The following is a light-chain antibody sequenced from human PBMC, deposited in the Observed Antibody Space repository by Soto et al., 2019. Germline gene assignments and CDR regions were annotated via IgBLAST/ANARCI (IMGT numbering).Light chain of an antibody. J-gene: IGKJ1*01. V-gene: IGKV3D-15*01. CDR2: GAV. Sequence: EIVMTQSPATLSAPPGERVTLSCRVSQSVSGNLAWYQQKPGQAPRLLIYGAVTRATGIPARFSGRGSGTEFTLTITSLQSEDFAVYFCQQYNGWLWTFGQGTKVDIK. CDR1: QSVSGN. CDR3: QQYNGWLWT.